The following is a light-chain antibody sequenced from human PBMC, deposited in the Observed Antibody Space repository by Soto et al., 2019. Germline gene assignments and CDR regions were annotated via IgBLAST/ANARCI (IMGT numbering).Light chain of an antibody. V-gene: IGLV4-69*01. J-gene: IGLJ2*01. CDR3: QTWGTGIQV. Sequence: QSVLTQSPSASASLGASVKLTCTLSSGHSSYTIAWHQQQPEKGPRYLMKLNSDGIHSKGDGIPDRFSGSSSGAERYLTISSLQSEDEADYYCQTWGTGIQVFGGGTKVTVL. CDR1: SGHSSYT. CDR2: LNSDGIH.